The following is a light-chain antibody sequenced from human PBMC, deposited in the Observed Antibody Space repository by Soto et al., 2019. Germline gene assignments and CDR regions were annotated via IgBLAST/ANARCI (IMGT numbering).Light chain of an antibody. Sequence: ELVMPQSPATLSVSPGERATLSCRASQRVSSNLAWYPQKPGQAPRLLIYGASTMATGIPARFSGSGSGTEFTLTISSLHYEDFAVYYCQQYTNWPPITFGQGTRLAIK. CDR2: GAS. CDR1: QRVSSN. V-gene: IGKV3-15*01. J-gene: IGKJ5*01. CDR3: QQYTNWPPIT.